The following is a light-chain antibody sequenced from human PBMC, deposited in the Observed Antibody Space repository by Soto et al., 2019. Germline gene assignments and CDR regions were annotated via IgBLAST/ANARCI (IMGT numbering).Light chain of an antibody. J-gene: IGLJ3*02. CDR2: EVT. CDR1: SSDVGGYNY. CDR3: SSHAGIINVV. Sequence: QSALTQPPSASGSPGQSVTICCTGTSSDVGGYNYVSWYQQHPGKAPKLIIYEVTKRPSGVPDRFSGSKSGNTASLTVSGLLAEDEADYYCSSHAGIINVVFGGGTKLTVL. V-gene: IGLV2-8*01.